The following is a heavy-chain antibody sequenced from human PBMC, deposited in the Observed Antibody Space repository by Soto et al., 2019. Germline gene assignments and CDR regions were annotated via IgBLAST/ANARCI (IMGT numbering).Heavy chain of an antibody. J-gene: IGHJ4*02. V-gene: IGHV4-59*01. D-gene: IGHD3-9*01. CDR3: ARNNKPYYDILTGYPYYFDY. CDR1: GGSISSYY. Sequence: PSEILSLTCTVSGGSISSYYWSWIRQPPGKGLEWIGYIYYSGSTNYNPSLKSRVTISVDTSKNQFSLKLSSVTAADTAVYYCARNNKPYYDILTGYPYYFDYWGQGTLVTVSS. CDR2: IYYSGST.